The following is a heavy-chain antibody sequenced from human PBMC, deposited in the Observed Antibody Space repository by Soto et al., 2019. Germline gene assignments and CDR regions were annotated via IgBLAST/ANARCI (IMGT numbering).Heavy chain of an antibody. CDR1: GYSFTSHW. J-gene: IGHJ3*02. V-gene: IGHV5-51*01. D-gene: IGHD4-4*01. CDR3: ARSMTTVTTDGAFDI. Sequence: PGESRKICCKGSGYSFTSHWIGWVRQMPGKGLEWMGIIYPGDSDTRYSPSFQGQVTISADKSISTAYLQWSSLKASDTAMYYCARSMTTVTTDGAFDIWGQGTMVTVSS. CDR2: IYPGDSDT.